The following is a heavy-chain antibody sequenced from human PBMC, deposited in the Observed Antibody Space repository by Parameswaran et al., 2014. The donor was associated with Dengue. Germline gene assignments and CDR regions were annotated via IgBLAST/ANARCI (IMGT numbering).Heavy chain of an antibody. Sequence: RWIRQPPGKGLEWVSYISSRGRTKYSADSVKGRFAISRDNAKNSLYLQMNSLRAEDTAVYYCARSLIDGAFDIWA. CDR3: ARSLIDGAFDI. D-gene: IGHD3-22*01. J-gene: IGHJ3*02. CDR2: ISSRGRTK. V-gene: IGHV3-11*01.